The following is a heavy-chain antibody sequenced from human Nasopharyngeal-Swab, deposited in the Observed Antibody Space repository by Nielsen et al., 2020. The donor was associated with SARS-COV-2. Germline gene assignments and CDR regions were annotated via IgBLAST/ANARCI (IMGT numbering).Heavy chain of an antibody. J-gene: IGHJ4*02. CDR3: AREGEYGAYDAPDY. Sequence: SVKVSCKTSGDNFTNSTISWLRQAPGQGLEWMGGIVPALGLPNYAQKFRGRVTISADRSTTTSYLELSSLRSEDTAIYYCAREGEYGAYDAPDYWGQGTLVTVSS. CDR1: GDNFTNST. D-gene: IGHD5-12*01. V-gene: IGHV1-69*10. CDR2: IVPALGLP.